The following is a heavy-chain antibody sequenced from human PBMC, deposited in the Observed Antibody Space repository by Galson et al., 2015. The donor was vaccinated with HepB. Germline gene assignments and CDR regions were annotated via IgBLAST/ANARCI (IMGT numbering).Heavy chain of an antibody. CDR2: VNTNTGNP. D-gene: IGHD3-16*02. CDR3: ARGNHDYVWGSYRYEEAFDY. V-gene: IGHV7-4-1*02. Sequence: SVKVSCKASGYTFTSYAMNWVRQAPGQGLEWMGWVNTNTGNPTYAQGFTGRFVFSLDTSVSTAYLQISSLKAEDTAVYYCARGNHDYVWGSYRYEEAFDYWGQGTLVTVSS. J-gene: IGHJ4*02. CDR1: GYTFTSYA.